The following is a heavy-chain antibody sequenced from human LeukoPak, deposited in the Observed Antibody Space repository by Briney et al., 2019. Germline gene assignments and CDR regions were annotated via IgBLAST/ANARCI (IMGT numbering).Heavy chain of an antibody. CDR1: GFTSSSYW. J-gene: IGHJ5*02. Sequence: GGSLRLSCAASGFTSSSYWMHWVRQVPGKGLVWVSRISGDGTARNYADSVKGRFTISRDNSKNTLYLQMNSLRAEDTAVYYCAKDLYWFDPWGQGTLVTVSS. CDR2: ISGDGTAR. V-gene: IGHV3-74*01. CDR3: AKDLYWFDP.